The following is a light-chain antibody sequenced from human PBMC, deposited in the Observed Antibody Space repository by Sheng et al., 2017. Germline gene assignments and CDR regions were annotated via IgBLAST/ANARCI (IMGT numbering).Light chain of an antibody. CDR1: SSNIGSNT. Sequence: QSVPTQPPSASGTPGQRVTISCSGSSSNIGSNTVNWYHQLPGTAPKLLIYSNDQRPSGVPDRFSGSKSDTSASLAISGLQSDDEADYYCAAWDDSLNGWVFGGGTKLTVL. CDR2: SND. CDR3: AAWDDSLNGWV. V-gene: IGLV1-44*01. J-gene: IGLJ3*02.